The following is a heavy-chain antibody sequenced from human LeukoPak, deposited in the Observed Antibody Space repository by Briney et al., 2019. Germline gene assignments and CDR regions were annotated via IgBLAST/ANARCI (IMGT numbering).Heavy chain of an antibody. CDR3: ARGLMITFGGQPPHDY. V-gene: IGHV1-46*01. J-gene: IGHJ4*02. CDR1: GYTFTSYY. D-gene: IGHD3-16*01. Sequence: ASVKVSCKASGYTFTSYYMHWVRQAPGQGLEWMGIINPSGGSTSYAQKFQGRVTMTRDMSTSTVYMELSSLGSEDTAVYYCARGLMITFGGQPPHDYWGQGTLVTVSS. CDR2: INPSGGST.